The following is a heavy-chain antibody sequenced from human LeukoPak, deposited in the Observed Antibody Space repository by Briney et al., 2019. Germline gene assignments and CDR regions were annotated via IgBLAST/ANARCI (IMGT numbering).Heavy chain of an antibody. Sequence: GESLKIPCKGSGYSFSSHWIGWVRQMPGKGLEWMGIIYCGDSDTRYSPSFQGQVTISADKSISTAYLQWSSLKASDTAMYYCARVLSGRTIIPFDYWGQGTLVTVSS. CDR1: GYSFSSHW. CDR2: IYCGDSDT. J-gene: IGHJ4*02. CDR3: ARVLSGRTIIPFDY. V-gene: IGHV5-51*01. D-gene: IGHD3-3*01.